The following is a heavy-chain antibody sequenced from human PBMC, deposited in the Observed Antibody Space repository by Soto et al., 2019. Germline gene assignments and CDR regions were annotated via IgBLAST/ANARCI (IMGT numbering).Heavy chain of an antibody. CDR1: GGSISSYY. V-gene: IGHV4-59*01. CDR3: ARYNWGARGAFDI. J-gene: IGHJ3*02. CDR2: IYYSGST. D-gene: IGHD1-1*01. Sequence: QVQLQESGPGLVKPSETLSLTCTVSGGSISSYYWSWIRQPPGKGLEWIGYIYYSGSTNYNPSLKSRVTIPVDKSKNQFTLKLSSVTAADKAVYYCARYNWGARGAFDIWGQGTMVTVSS.